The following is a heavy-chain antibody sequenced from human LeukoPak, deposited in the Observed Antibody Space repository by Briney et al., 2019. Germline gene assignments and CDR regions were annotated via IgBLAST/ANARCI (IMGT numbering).Heavy chain of an antibody. D-gene: IGHD3-3*01. J-gene: IGHJ4*02. V-gene: IGHV4-59*01. Sequence: SETLSLTCTVSGGSISSYYWSWIRQPPGKGLEWIGYIYYSGSTNYYPSLKSRVTISVDTSKNQFSLKLSSVTAADTAVYYCASFYEYYFDYWGQGTLVTVSS. CDR3: ASFYEYYFDY. CDR1: GGSISSYY. CDR2: IYYSGST.